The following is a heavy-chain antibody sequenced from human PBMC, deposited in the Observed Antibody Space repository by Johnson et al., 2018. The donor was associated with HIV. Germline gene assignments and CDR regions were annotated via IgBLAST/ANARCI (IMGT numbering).Heavy chain of an antibody. D-gene: IGHD1-26*01. J-gene: IGHJ3*02. CDR1: GFTFSSYA. Sequence: QVQLVESGVGVVQPGRSLRLSCAASGFTFSSYAMHWVRQAPGKGLEWVAVISYDGSNKYYADSVKGRFTISRDNSKNTLYLQMNSLRAEDTAVYYCARGSLSGSPDIWGQGTMVTVSS. V-gene: IGHV3-30*04. CDR2: ISYDGSNK. CDR3: ARGSLSGSPDI.